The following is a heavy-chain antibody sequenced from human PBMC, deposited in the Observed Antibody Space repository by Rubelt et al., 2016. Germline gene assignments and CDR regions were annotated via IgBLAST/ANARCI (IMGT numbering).Heavy chain of an antibody. CDR2: LDYSGST. CDR1: GDSISSNSFY. CDR3: ARHAFIVTTGSFWDY. V-gene: IGHV4-39*01. Sequence: QLQLQESGPGLVQPSETLSLTCTISGDSISSNSFYWGWIRQPPGKGLEWIGSLDYSGSTYSNPSLRSRVTMSVDPSKNQFAPKLSSVTAADTAVYYCARHAFIVTTGSFWDYWGQGTLITVSS. J-gene: IGHJ4*02. D-gene: IGHD4-17*01.